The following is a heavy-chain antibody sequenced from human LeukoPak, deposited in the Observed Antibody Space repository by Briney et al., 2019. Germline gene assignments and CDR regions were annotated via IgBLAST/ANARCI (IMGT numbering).Heavy chain of an antibody. CDR1: GGSFSGYY. CDR3: ASQYSSGYYYDRGFGAFDI. Sequence: SETLSLTCAVYGGSFSGYYWSWIRQPPGKGLEWIGEINHSGSTNYNPSLKSRVTISVDTSKNQFSLKLSSVTAADTAVYYCASQYSSGYYYDRGFGAFDIWGQGTMVTVSS. V-gene: IGHV4-34*01. CDR2: INHSGST. D-gene: IGHD3-22*01. J-gene: IGHJ3*02.